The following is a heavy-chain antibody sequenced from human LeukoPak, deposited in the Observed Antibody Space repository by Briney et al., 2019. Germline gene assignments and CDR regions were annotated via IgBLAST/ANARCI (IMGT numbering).Heavy chain of an antibody. J-gene: IGHJ4*02. CDR3: GKNLFGTSPGAPLFAS. D-gene: IGHD3/OR15-3a*01. CDR1: GFTFNNYV. CDR2: ISFDGSKK. Sequence: GGSLRLSCAASGFTFNNYVMHWVRQAPGKGLEWVAVISFDGSKKYSVDSVKGRFTISRDNSKNTLYLQMNFLRVEDTAIYYCGKNLFGTSPGAPLFASGGRGTRVTVSS. V-gene: IGHV3-30*18.